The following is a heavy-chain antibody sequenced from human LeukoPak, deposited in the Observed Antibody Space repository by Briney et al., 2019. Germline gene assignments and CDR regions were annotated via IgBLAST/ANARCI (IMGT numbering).Heavy chain of an antibody. CDR3: ARSRWGSCSGGSCYNDY. CDR1: GYSISSGYY. V-gene: IGHV4-38-2*02. Sequence: SETLSLTCTVSGYSISSGYYGGWSRQPPGMGLEWIGSIYDSGSTNYNPSLKGRVTISVDTSKNQFSLRLSSVTAADTAVYYCARSRWGSCSGGSCYNDYWGKGTMVTVSS. J-gene: IGHJ4*02. CDR2: IYDSGST. D-gene: IGHD2-15*01.